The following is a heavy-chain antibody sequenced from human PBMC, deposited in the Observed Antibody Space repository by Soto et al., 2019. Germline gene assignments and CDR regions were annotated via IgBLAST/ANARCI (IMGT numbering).Heavy chain of an antibody. Sequence: EVQLVESGGGLVQPGGSLRLSCAASGFTFTNYWMTWVRLAPGKGLEWVANIKQDGIEKYHVDSVKGRFSISRDNAKNSLFLQMNSLRAEDTAVYYCARGAGMTPPYYYYGIDVW. V-gene: IGHV3-7*05. CDR1: GFTFTNYW. CDR3: ARGAGMTPPYYYYGIDV. CDR2: IKQDGIEK. D-gene: IGHD1-1*01. J-gene: IGHJ6*01.